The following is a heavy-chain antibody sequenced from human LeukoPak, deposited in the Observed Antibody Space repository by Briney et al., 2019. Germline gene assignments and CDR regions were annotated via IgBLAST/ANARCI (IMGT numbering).Heavy chain of an antibody. V-gene: IGHV4-61*02. CDR1: GGSISSGSYY. D-gene: IGHD3-10*01. CDR3: ARGWGGCGSGSYYKYYYYYMDV. J-gene: IGHJ6*03. Sequence: SETLSLTCTVSGGSISSGSYYWSWIRQPAGKGLEWIGRIYTSGSTNYNPSLKSRVTISVDTSKNQFSLKLSSVTAADTAVYYCARGWGGCGSGSYYKYYYYYMDVWGKGTTVTVSS. CDR2: IYTSGST.